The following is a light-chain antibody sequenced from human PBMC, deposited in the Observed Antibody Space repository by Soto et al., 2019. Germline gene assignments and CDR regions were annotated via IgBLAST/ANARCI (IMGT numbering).Light chain of an antibody. CDR3: CSYASSTSYV. J-gene: IGLJ1*01. CDR2: DVT. Sequence: QSALTQPASVSGSPGQSITISFTGTSGDVGGYNFVSWYQQYPGKAPKLMIHDVTARPSGVSIRFSGFKSGTTASLTISGLQPEDEADYYCCSYASSTSYVFGTGTKVTVL. CDR1: SGDVGGYNF. V-gene: IGLV2-14*01.